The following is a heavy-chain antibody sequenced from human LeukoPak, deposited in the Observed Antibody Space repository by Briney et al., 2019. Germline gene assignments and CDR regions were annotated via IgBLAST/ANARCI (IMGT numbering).Heavy chain of an antibody. CDR1: GYTLTGYY. Sequence: ASVKVSCKASGYTLTGYYMHWVRQAPGQGLEWMGRINPNSGGTNYAHKFQGRVTMTRDTSISTAYMELSRLRSDDTAVYYCARDLGGDTAMPLGYWGQGTLVTVSS. J-gene: IGHJ4*02. D-gene: IGHD5-18*01. CDR3: ARDLGGDTAMPLGY. V-gene: IGHV1-2*06. CDR2: INPNSGGT.